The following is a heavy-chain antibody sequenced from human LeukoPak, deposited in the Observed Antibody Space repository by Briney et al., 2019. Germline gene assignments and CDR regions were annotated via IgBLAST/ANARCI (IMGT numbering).Heavy chain of an antibody. CDR1: GFTFSSYS. J-gene: IGHJ4*02. CDR2: ISSSSSYI. D-gene: IGHD2-15*01. Sequence: GGSLRLSCAASGFTFSSYSMNWVRQAPGKGLEWVSSISSSSSYIYYADSVKGRFTISRDNAKNSLYLQMNSLRAEDTAVYYCARRATKYCSGGNCYDPNDYWGQGTLVTVSS. V-gene: IGHV3-21*01. CDR3: ARRATKYCSGGNCYDPNDY.